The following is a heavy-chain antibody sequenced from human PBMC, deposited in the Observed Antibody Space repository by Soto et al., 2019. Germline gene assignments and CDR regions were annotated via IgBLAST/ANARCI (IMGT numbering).Heavy chain of an antibody. CDR3: TLQLSGPY. CDR2: IYQSGST. CDR1: GGSISSTNW. D-gene: IGHD1-1*01. Sequence: SETLSLTCTVSGGSISSTNWWTWVRQTPGKGLQWIGEIYQSGSTNYNPSLKSRVTISLDKSKNLFSLNLRSVTAEDTALYYCTLQLSGPYWGQGTLVTVSS. J-gene: IGHJ4*02. V-gene: IGHV4-4*02.